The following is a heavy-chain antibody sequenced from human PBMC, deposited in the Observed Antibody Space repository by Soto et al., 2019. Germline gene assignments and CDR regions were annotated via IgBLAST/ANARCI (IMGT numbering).Heavy chain of an antibody. J-gene: IGHJ6*02. D-gene: IGHD3-16*01. CDR1: GFTFSTSA. CDR2: ISGGSESR. V-gene: IGHV3-23*01. Sequence: GGSLRLSCAASGFTFSTSAMSWVRQAPGKGLEWVSAISGGSESRYYTDSVKGRFTSSRDNSMNTLYLQMNSLRAEDTAVYYCEKHSGAFYVFDVWGQGTTVTTSS. CDR3: EKHSGAFYVFDV.